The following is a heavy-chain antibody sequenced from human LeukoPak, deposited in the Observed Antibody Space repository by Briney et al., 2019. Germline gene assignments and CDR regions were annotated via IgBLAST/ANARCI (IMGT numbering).Heavy chain of an antibody. J-gene: IGHJ4*02. D-gene: IGHD4-17*01. V-gene: IGHV3-48*03. Sequence: GGSLRLSCAASGFTFSSYEMNWVRQAPGKGLEWVSYISSSGSTIYYADSVKGRFTISRDNAKNSLYLQMNSLRAEDTAVYYCARDSPSSTGYWGQGTLVTVSS. CDR2: ISSSGSTI. CDR1: GFTFSSYE. CDR3: ARDSPSSTGY.